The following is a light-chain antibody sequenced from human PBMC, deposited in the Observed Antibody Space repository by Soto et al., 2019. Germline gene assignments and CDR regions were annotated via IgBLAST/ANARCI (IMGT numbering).Light chain of an antibody. Sequence: QSALTQPPSASGSPGQSVTISCTGTSSDVGGYNYVSWYQQHPGKAPKLMIYEVSKRPSGVPDRFSGSKAGNTASLTVSGLQAEDETEYDCSSSAGRNNVVVGGGTKLTVL. CDR2: EVS. CDR1: SSDVGGYNY. CDR3: SSSAGRNNVV. J-gene: IGLJ2*01. V-gene: IGLV2-8*01.